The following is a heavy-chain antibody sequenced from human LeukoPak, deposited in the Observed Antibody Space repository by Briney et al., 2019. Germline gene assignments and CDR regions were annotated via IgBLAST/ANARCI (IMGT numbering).Heavy chain of an antibody. CDR1: GFTFSSYA. Sequence: GSLRLSCAASGFTFSSYAMTWVRQAPGKGLEWVSAISGSGGSTYYADSVKGRFTISRDNSRNTLSLQMNSLRAEDTAVYYCANVLEYYYDSRGYHSHYYYYGMDVWGQGTTVTVSS. D-gene: IGHD3-22*01. J-gene: IGHJ6*02. CDR3: ANVLEYYYDSRGYHSHYYYYGMDV. V-gene: IGHV3-23*01. CDR2: ISGSGGST.